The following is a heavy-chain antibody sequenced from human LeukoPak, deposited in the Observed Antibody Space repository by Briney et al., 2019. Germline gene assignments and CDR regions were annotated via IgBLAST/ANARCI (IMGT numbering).Heavy chain of an antibody. CDR1: GFTFSSYG. CDR2: IRYDGSNK. D-gene: IGHD3-3*01. V-gene: IGHV3-30*02. J-gene: IGHJ4*02. CDR3: AKDSYDFWSGYYSTLFDY. Sequence: PGGSLRLPCAASGFTFSSYGMHWVRQAPGKGLEWVAFIRYDGSNKYYADSVKGRFTISRDNSKNTLYLQMNSLRAEDTAVYYCAKDSYDFWSGYYSTLFDYWGQGTLVTVSS.